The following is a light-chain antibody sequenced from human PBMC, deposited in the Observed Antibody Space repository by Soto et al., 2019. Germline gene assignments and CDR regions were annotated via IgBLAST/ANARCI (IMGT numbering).Light chain of an antibody. CDR1: QSVSSN. J-gene: IGKJ1*01. V-gene: IGKV3-15*01. CDR2: GAT. Sequence: EIVMTQSPATLSVSPGERATLSCRASQSVSSNLAWYQQKPGQAPRHLIYGATTRATGIPARLSGSGSGTEFTLLISSLQSEDFAVYYCKQYNNWPFSSWTFGQGTKVEIK. CDR3: KQYNNWPFSSWT.